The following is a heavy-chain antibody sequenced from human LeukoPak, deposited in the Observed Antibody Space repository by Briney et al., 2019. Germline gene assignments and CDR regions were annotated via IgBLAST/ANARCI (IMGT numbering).Heavy chain of an antibody. J-gene: IGHJ4*02. V-gene: IGHV3-7*05. CDR2: IKKDGSET. CDR1: GFSFSTYW. D-gene: IGHD2-15*01. CDR3: ARVGSTCDH. Sequence: GGSLRLSGAASGFSFSTYWMSWVRQTPGKGLEWVANIKKDGSETYYVDSVKGRFTISRDNAKSSLYLQMNSLRAEDTAVYYCARVGSTCDHWGQGTLVTVSS.